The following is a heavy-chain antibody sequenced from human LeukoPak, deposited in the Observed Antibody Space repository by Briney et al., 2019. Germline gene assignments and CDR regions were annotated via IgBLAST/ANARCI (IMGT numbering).Heavy chain of an antibody. D-gene: IGHD6-13*01. CDR3: AKDVDPHSSSWYYY. Sequence: PGGSLRLSCAASGFTFSTYGMSWVRQAPGKGLEWVSAISGSGGSTYYADSVKGRFTISRDNSKNTLYLQMNSLRAEDTAVYYCAKDVDPHSSSWYYYWGQGALVTVSS. J-gene: IGHJ4*02. CDR1: GFTFSTYG. V-gene: IGHV3-23*01. CDR2: ISGSGGST.